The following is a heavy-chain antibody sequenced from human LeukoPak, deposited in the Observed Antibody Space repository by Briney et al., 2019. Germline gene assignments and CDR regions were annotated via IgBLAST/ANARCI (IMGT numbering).Heavy chain of an antibody. V-gene: IGHV3-53*04. D-gene: IGHD3-22*01. CDR2: IYSGGST. J-gene: IGHJ4*02. CDR3: ASSGYYDSSIFDY. CDR1: GFDVSSNY. Sequence: GGSLRLSCGASGFDVSSNYMSWVRQAPGKGLEWVSVIYSGGSTYYADSVKGRFTISRHNSKNTLYLQMNSLRPEDTAVYYCASSGYYDSSIFDYWGQGTLVTVSS.